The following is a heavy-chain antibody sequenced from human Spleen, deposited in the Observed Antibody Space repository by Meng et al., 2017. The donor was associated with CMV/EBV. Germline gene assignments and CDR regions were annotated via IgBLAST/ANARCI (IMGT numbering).Heavy chain of an antibody. CDR2: ISGSGGST. CDR1: GFTFSSYA. Sequence: GESLKISCAASGFTFSSYAMSWVRQAPGKGLEWVSAISGSGGSTYYADSVKGRFTISRDNSKNTLYLQMNSLRAEDTAVYYCAKVGYGSGSPPDYWGQGTLVTVSS. D-gene: IGHD3-10*01. CDR3: AKVGYGSGSPPDY. J-gene: IGHJ4*02. V-gene: IGHV3-23*01.